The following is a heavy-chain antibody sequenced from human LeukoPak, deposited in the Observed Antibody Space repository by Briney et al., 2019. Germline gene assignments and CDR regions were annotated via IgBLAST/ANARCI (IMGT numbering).Heavy chain of an antibody. CDR3: ARDVSRYGSGSYRLNWFDP. Sequence: GGSLRLSCAASGFTFSGYWMSWVRQAPGKGLEWVANIKQDGSEKYYVDSVKGRFTISRDNAKNSLYLQMNSLRAEDTAVYYCARDVSRYGSGSYRLNWFDPWGQGTLVTVSS. CDR1: GFTFSGYW. CDR2: IKQDGSEK. V-gene: IGHV3-7*03. J-gene: IGHJ5*02. D-gene: IGHD3-10*01.